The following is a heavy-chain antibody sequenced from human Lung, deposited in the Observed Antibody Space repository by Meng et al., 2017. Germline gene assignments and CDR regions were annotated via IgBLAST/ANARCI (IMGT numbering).Heavy chain of an antibody. Sequence: QVQLVQSGAEVKKPGSSVKVVCKTSGGPFSNDTFSWVRQAPGQGLEWMGGLIAVFDKTKAAPRFQDRVTFTADESTSTAYMELSSLTFDDTAVYFCARGRRNEPLFDYWGQGTLVTVSS. V-gene: IGHV1-69*13. CDR2: LIAVFDKT. CDR3: ARGRRNEPLFDY. D-gene: IGHD1-14*01. J-gene: IGHJ4*02. CDR1: GGPFSNDT.